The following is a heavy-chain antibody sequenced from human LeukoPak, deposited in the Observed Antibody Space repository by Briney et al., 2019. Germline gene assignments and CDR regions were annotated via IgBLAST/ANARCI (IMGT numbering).Heavy chain of an antibody. CDR2: IRSKAYGGTT. V-gene: IGHV3-49*03. D-gene: IGHD3-10*01. CDR1: GFTFGDYA. Sequence: GRSLRLSCTASGFTFGDYAMSWFRQAPGKGLEWVGFIRSKAYGGTTEYAASVKGRFTISRDDSKSIAYLQMNSLKTEDTAVYYCTRGPVPVLYYYGSGGFYWGQGTLVTVSS. J-gene: IGHJ4*02. CDR3: TRGPVPVLYYYGSGGFY.